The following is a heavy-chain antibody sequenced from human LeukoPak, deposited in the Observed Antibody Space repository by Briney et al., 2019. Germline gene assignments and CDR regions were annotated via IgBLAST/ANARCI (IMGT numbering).Heavy chain of an antibody. V-gene: IGHV4-34*01. Sequence: SDTLSLTCAVYGGSFSGYYWSWIRQPPAKRLHSTGEINHSGSTNYNPSLKSRVTISVDTSKNQFSLKLSSVTAADTAVYYCARGFVVVPAARPRSRCFDLWGRGTLVTVSS. CDR2: INHSGST. CDR3: ARGFVVVPAARPRSRCFDL. J-gene: IGHJ2*01. D-gene: IGHD2-2*01. CDR1: GGSFSGYY.